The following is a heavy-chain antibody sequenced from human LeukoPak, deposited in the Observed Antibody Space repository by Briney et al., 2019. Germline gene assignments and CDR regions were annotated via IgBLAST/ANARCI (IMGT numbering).Heavy chain of an antibody. D-gene: IGHD3-22*01. V-gene: IGHV4-4*07. J-gene: IGHJ4*02. CDR2: IYTSGST. CDR1: GSSISSNYY. Sequence: SETLSLTCTVSGSSISSNYYWAWIRPPPGKGLEWIGRIYTSGSTNYNPSLKSRVTMSVDTSKNQFSLKLSSVTAADTAVYYCARGVGSGYTDYWGQGALVTVSS. CDR3: ARGVGSGYTDY.